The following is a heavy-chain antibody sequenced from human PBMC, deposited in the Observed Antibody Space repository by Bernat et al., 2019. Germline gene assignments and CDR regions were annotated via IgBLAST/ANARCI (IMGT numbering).Heavy chain of an antibody. CDR1: GGSFSGYY. D-gene: IGHD5-12*01. CDR2: INHSGST. Sequence: QVQLQQWGAGLLKPSETLSLTCAVYGGSFSGYYWSWIRQPPGKGLEWIGEINHSGSTNYNPSLKSRVTISVDTSKNQFSLKLSSVTAADTAVYYCARGIVATGYYFDYWGQGTLVTVSS. J-gene: IGHJ4*02. CDR3: ARGIVATGYYFDY. V-gene: IGHV4-34*01.